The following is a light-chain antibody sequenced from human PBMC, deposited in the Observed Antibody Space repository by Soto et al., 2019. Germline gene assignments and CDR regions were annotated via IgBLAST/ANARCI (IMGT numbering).Light chain of an antibody. CDR2: GTT. CDR3: SSYTSSSTYV. V-gene: IGLV1-40*01. Sequence: QSVLTQPPSVSGAPGQTVTISCTGSSSYDVHWYRQLPGTAPKLLIYGTTNRPSGVPDRFSGSKSGTSASLAITGLQAEDEADYYCSSYTSSSTYVFGTGTKVTVL. J-gene: IGLJ1*01. CDR1: SSYD.